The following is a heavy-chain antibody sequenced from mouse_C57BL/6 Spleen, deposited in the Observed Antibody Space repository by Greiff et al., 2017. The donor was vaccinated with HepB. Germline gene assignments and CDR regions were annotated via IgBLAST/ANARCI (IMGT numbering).Heavy chain of an antibody. CDR3: ARGAVVEDAMDY. V-gene: IGHV1-82*01. D-gene: IGHD1-1*01. Sequence: QVQLQQSGPELVKPGASVKIFCKASGYAFSSSWMNWVKQRPGKGLEWIGRIYPGDGDTNYNGKLKGKATLTADKSSSTAYMQLSSLTSEDSAVYFCARGAVVEDAMDYWGQGTSVTVSS. CDR1: GYAFSSSW. J-gene: IGHJ4*01. CDR2: IYPGDGDT.